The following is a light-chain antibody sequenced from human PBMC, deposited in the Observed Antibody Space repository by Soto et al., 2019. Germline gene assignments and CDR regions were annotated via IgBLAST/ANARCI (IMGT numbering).Light chain of an antibody. V-gene: IGLV2-14*01. J-gene: IGLJ3*02. CDR2: EVT. CDR3: ASTTAGGPRV. Sequence: QSALTQPASVSGSPGQSITISCTGTRSDVGGDGYVSWYQQHPGKAPKVMIYEVTNRPAGVSFRFSGSTSGNTASLTISGLQAEDEADYYCASTTAGGPRVFGRGTKLTVL. CDR1: RSDVGGDGY.